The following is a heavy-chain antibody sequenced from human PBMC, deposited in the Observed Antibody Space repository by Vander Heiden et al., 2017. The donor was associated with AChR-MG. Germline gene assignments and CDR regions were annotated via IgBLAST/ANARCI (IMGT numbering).Heavy chain of an antibody. CDR1: GFTFSSYA. CDR2: IRGRCGST. CDR3: SEGFGGVWRRNSYYFDY. Sequence: EVQLLESGGGLVQPGGSLRLSCAASGFTFSSYAMSWVRQGPGEGLGWVSAIRGRCGSTNYRGSVECWFTNFRDKSKNTLYLEMDRLGAGGTGVYFLSEGFGGVWRRNSYYFDYWVQGSLVTVSS. D-gene: IGHD5-12*01. J-gene: IGHJ4*02. V-gene: IGHV3-23*01.